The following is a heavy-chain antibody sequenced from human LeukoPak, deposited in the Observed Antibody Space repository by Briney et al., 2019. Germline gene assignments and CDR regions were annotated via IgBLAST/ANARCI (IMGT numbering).Heavy chain of an antibody. CDR1: GFTFSSYA. CDR2: ISYDGSNK. Sequence: GRSLRLSCAASGFTFSSYAMHWVRQAPGKGLEWVAVISYDGSNKYYADSVKGRFTISRDNSKNTLYPQMNSLRAEDTGVYYCAKEVVAATRVFDYWGQGNLVTVSS. CDR3: AKEVVAATRVFDY. J-gene: IGHJ4*02. D-gene: IGHD2-15*01. V-gene: IGHV3-30-3*01.